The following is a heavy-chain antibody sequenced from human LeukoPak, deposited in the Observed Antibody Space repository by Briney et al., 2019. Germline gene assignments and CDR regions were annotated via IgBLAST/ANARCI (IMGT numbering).Heavy chain of an antibody. J-gene: IGHJ4*02. CDR3: ARGQGIFTGYPFDY. CDR1: GGSISSSGYY. V-gene: IGHV4-31*03. CDR2: IYYSGST. D-gene: IGHD3-9*01. Sequence: PSETLSLTCTVSGGSISSSGYYWSWIRQHPGKGLEWIGYIYYSGSTYYNPSLKSRVTISVDTSRTQFSLKLSSVTAADTAVYYCARGQGIFTGYPFDYWGQGILVTVSS.